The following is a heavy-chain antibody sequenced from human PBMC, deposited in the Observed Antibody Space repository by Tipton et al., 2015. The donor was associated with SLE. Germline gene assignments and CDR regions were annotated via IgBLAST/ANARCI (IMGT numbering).Heavy chain of an antibody. D-gene: IGHD5-24*01. CDR2: IHYSGST. CDR3: ASCRDDPHQIREEKVDF. J-gene: IGHJ4*02. Sequence: TLSLTCTVSGVSINTYSWSWIRQPPGEGLEWIGHIHYSGSTTHNPSLRSRVTISVDTSKNQFSLKVSSVTAADTALYFCASCRDDPHQIREEKVDFWGRGILVTVSS. V-gene: IGHV4-59*12. CDR1: GVSINTYS.